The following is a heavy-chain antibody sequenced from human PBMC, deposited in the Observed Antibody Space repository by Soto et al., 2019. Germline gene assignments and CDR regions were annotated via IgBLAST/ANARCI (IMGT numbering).Heavy chain of an antibody. V-gene: IGHV5-51*01. CDR2: IYPGDSDT. Sequence: GESLKISCKGSGYSFTSYWIGWVRQMPGKGLEWMGIIYPGDSDTRYSPSFQGQVTISADKSISTAYLQWSSLKASDTAMYYCATQMITSGGVIVGNYDYGTDVSGQGTXVTVSS. CDR3: ATQMITSGGVIVGNYDYGTDV. D-gene: IGHD3-16*02. CDR1: GYSFTSYW. J-gene: IGHJ6*02.